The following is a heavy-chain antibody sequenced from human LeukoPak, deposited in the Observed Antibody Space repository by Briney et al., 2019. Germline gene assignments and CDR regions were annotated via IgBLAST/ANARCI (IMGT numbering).Heavy chain of an antibody. CDR2: ISAYNGNT. CDR3: ARGMSIQLWSHFDY. D-gene: IGHD5-18*01. V-gene: IGHV1-18*01. CDR1: GYTFTSYG. J-gene: IGHJ4*02. Sequence: GASVKVSCKASGYTFTSYGISWVRQAPGQGLEWMGWISAYNGNTNYAQKLQGRVTMTTDTSTSTAYMELRSPRSDDTAVYYCARGMSIQLWSHFDYWGQGTLVTVSS.